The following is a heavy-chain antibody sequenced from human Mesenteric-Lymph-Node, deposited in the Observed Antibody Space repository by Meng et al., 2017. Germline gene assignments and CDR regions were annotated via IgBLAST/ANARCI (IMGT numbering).Heavy chain of an antibody. V-gene: IGHV3-7*01. CDR1: GFTFSSYS. CDR2: IKRDGSEK. D-gene: IGHD1-1*01. J-gene: IGHJ4*02. CDR3: ARDLQTAY. Sequence: GGSLRLSCAASGFTFSSYSMTWVRQAPGRGLEWVANIKRDGSEKNYVDSVKGRFTISRDNAKNSLYLQMNSLRAEDTAVYYCARDLQTAYWGQGTLVTSPQ.